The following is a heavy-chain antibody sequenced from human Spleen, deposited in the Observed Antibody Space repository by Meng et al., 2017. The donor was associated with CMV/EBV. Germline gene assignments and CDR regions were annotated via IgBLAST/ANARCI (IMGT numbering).Heavy chain of an antibody. Sequence: GESLKISCAASGFTFRNYAMSWVRQAPGKGLEWVSGISGSGGSTYYADSVKGRFTISRDNSKNTLYLQMNSLRAEDTAVYYCARDKDSGLNYGMDVWGQGTTVTVSS. V-gene: IGHV3-23*01. D-gene: IGHD1-26*01. CDR1: GFTFRNYA. CDR3: ARDKDSGLNYGMDV. CDR2: ISGSGGST. J-gene: IGHJ6*02.